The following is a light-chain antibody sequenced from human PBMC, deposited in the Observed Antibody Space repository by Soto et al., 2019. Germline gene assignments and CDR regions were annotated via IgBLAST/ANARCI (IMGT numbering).Light chain of an antibody. CDR2: GAS. V-gene: IGKV3-20*01. J-gene: IGKJ1*01. CDR3: QQYDTSPRT. CDR1: QSINSNY. Sequence: EIVLTQSPGTLSLSPGERATLSCRASQSINSNYLAWYQLKPGQAPRLLIYGASIRATAIPDRFSGSVSGTDFTLTISRLDPEDFAVYFCQQYDTSPRTFGQGTKVDTK.